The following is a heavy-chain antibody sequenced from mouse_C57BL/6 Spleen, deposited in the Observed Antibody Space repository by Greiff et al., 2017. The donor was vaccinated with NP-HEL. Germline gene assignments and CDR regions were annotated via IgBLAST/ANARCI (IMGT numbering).Heavy chain of an antibody. Sequence: QVQLQQPGTELVKPGASVKLSCKASGYTFTSYWMHWVKQRPGQGLEWIGNINPSNGGTNYNEKFKSKATLTVDKSSSTAYMQLSSLTSEDSAVYYCARYGSFIYDGYYDAMDDWGQGTSVTVSS. V-gene: IGHV1-53*01. CDR3: ARYGSFIYDGYYDAMDD. CDR2: INPSNGGT. J-gene: IGHJ4*01. D-gene: IGHD2-3*01. CDR1: GYTFTSYW.